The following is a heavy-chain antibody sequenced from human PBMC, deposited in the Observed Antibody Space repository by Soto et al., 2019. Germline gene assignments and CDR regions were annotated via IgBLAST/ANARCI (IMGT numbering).Heavy chain of an antibody. V-gene: IGHV1-46*01. Sequence: ASVKVSCKASGYTFTDYYMHWVRQAPGQGLEWMGVINPNGGGTSSAQKFQGRVTMTRDTSTSTVYMELRGLTSDDTAVYYCTKDAKFDHIFPCYFGNGLWGQGTPVTVPS. D-gene: IGHD3-9*01. CDR2: INPNGGGT. CDR1: GYTFTDYY. J-gene: IGHJ4*02. CDR3: TKDAKFDHIFPCYFGNGL.